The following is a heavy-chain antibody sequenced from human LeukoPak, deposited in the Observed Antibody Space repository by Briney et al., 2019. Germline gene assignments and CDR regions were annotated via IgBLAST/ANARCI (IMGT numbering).Heavy chain of an antibody. J-gene: IGHJ4*02. V-gene: IGHV4-34*01. Sequence: SETLSLTCAVYGGSFSGYYWSWIRQPPGKGLEWIGEIKHSGSTNYNPSLKSRVTISVDTSKNQFSLKLSSVTAADTAVYYCARGGGYDYVWGSYRFSYFDYWGQGTLVTVSS. CDR2: IKHSGST. CDR1: GGSFSGYY. CDR3: ARGGGYDYVWGSYRFSYFDY. D-gene: IGHD3-16*02.